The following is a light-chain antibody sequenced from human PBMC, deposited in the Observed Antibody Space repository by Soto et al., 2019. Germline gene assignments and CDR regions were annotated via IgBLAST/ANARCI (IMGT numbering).Light chain of an antibody. CDR1: ESVSTN. CDR2: AAS. Sequence: EIVMTQSPATLSVSPGVRATLSCRASESVSTNLAWYQQKPGQAPRLLIYAASTRATGIPARFSGSGSGTEFTLTISSLQSEDFAVYYCQQYDLSSGFGGGTKVEIK. J-gene: IGKJ4*01. CDR3: QQYDLSSG. V-gene: IGKV3-15*01.